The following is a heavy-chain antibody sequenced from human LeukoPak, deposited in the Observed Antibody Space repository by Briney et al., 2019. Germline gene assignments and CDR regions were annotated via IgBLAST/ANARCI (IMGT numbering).Heavy chain of an antibody. CDR3: ARMQLVREGWFDP. D-gene: IGHD6-13*01. CDR2: IYHSGST. CDR1: GGSISSSNW. V-gene: IGHV4-4*02. Sequence: KPSETLSLTCAVSGGSISSSNWWSWVRQPPGRGLEWIGEIYHSGSTNYNPSLKSRVTISVDTSKNQFYLKLSSVTAADTAVYYCARMQLVREGWFDPWGQGTLVTVSS. J-gene: IGHJ5*02.